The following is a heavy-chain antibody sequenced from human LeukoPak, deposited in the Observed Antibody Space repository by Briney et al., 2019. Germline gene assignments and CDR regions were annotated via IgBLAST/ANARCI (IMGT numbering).Heavy chain of an antibody. CDR2: IYTTGST. J-gene: IGHJ6*03. V-gene: IGHV4-61*02. Sequence: SETLSLTCTVSGGSISSGSYYWSWIRQPAGKGLEWIGRIYTTGSTNYNPSLKSRVAISVDTSKNQFSLKLSSVTAADTAVYYCARVSFGSGYYNYMDVWGKGTTVTVSS. CDR1: GGSISSGSYY. CDR3: ARVSFGSGYYNYMDV. D-gene: IGHD3-10*01.